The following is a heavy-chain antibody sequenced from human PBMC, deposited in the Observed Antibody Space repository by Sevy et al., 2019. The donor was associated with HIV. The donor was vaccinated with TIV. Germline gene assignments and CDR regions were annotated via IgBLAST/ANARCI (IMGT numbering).Heavy chain of an antibody. V-gene: IGHV3-7*03. Sequence: GGSLRLSCAASGFTFSSYWMSWVRQAPGKGLEWVANIKQDGSEKYYVDSVKGRFTISRDNAKNSLYLQMNSLRAEDTAVYYCARDGAFYDYVWGSYRRDAFDIWSQGTMVTVSS. CDR3: ARDGAFYDYVWGSYRRDAFDI. J-gene: IGHJ3*02. CDR1: GFTFSSYW. CDR2: IKQDGSEK. D-gene: IGHD3-16*02.